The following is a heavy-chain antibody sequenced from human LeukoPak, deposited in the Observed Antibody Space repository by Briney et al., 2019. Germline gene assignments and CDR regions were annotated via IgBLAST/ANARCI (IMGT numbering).Heavy chain of an antibody. CDR2: INHFGST. J-gene: IGHJ4*02. Sequence: SETLSLTCAVYGGSFSGYYWDWIRQPPGKGLELSGAINHFGSTNYNPSLNSPVTISGDTSKKQLSLKVNSVTAADTAMYYCARGYRAHQTFYSYHYFDYWAQGTLVTVSS. CDR1: GGSFSGYY. V-gene: IGHV4-34*01. CDR3: ARGYRAHQTFYSYHYFDY. D-gene: IGHD2-15*01.